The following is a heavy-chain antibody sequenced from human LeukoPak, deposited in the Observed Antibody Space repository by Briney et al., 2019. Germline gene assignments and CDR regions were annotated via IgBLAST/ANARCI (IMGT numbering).Heavy chain of an antibody. D-gene: IGHD5-12*01. CDR2: ISGSSSTI. Sequence: GGSLRLSCAASGFTFSSYGMHWVRQAPGKGLEWVSYISGSSSTIYYADSVKGRFTISRDNAKNSLYLQMNSLRAEDTAVYYCATYSGYDRIFDYWGQGTLVTVSS. CDR1: GFTFSSYG. J-gene: IGHJ4*02. CDR3: ATYSGYDRIFDY. V-gene: IGHV3-48*01.